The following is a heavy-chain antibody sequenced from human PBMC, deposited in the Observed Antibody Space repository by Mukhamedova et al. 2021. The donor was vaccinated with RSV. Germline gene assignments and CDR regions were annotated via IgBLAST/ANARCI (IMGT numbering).Heavy chain of an antibody. V-gene: IGHV3-48*03. CDR3: ARGGMDDAFDI. Sequence: VRQAPGKGLEWVSYISSSGSTIYYADSVKGRFTISRDNAKNSLYLQINSLRAEDTAVYYCARGGMDDAFDIWGQGTMVTVSS. D-gene: IGHD6-13*01. J-gene: IGHJ3*02. CDR2: ISSSGSTI.